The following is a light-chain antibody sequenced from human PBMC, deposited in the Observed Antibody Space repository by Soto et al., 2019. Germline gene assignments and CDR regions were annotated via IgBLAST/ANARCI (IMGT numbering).Light chain of an antibody. CDR2: GAS. CDR1: QSVSSN. J-gene: IGKJ1*01. V-gene: IGKV3-15*01. CDR3: QQYNNGLQRT. Sequence: EIVMTQSPATLSVSPGERATLSCRAIQSVSSNLAWYQQKPGQAPRLLIYGASTRATGIPARFSGSGSGTESALTNSSLQSEDFAVYYCQQYNNGLQRTVGQATKVEIK.